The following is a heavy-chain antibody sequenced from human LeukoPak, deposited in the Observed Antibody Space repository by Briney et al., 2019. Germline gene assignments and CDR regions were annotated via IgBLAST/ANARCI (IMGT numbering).Heavy chain of an antibody. D-gene: IGHD6-19*01. J-gene: IGHJ4*02. CDR1: GFTFSSFW. CDR3: ARENSSGWYGFDY. V-gene: IGHV3-21*01. Sequence: GGSLRLSCAASGFTFSSFWMTWVRQAPGKGLEWVSSISSSSSYIYYADSVKGRFTISRDNAKNSLYLQMNSLRAEDTAVYYCARENSSGWYGFDYWGQGTLVTVSS. CDR2: ISSSSSYI.